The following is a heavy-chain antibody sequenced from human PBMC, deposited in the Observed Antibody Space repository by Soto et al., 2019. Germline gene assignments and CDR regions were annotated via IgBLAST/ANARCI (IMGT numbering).Heavy chain of an antibody. CDR2: IYYSGST. CDR1: GGSISSSSYY. V-gene: IGHV4-39*01. D-gene: IGHD1-26*01. J-gene: IGHJ4*02. CDR3: VSEGWELRPFVY. Sequence: SETLSLTCTVSGGSISSSSYYWGWIRQLPGKGLEWIGSIYYSGSTYYNPSLKSRVTISVDTSKNQFSLKLSSVTAADTAVYYFVSEGWELRPFVYWCQGTLVSVFS.